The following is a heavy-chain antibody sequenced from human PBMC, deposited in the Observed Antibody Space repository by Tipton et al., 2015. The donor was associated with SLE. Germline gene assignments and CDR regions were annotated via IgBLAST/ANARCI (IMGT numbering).Heavy chain of an antibody. CDR1: GGSITNHY. CDR3: ARTLGAIAHTVYDAFDI. J-gene: IGHJ3*02. Sequence: TLSLTCTVPGGSITNHYWNWIRQPPGKGLEWIGYIHYSGTTHDNPSLKSRVTSSVDMSKNQFSLRLTSVTAADTAVYYCARTLGAIAHTVYDAFDIWGQGKMVTVSS. D-gene: IGHD1-26*01. V-gene: IGHV4-59*11. CDR2: IHYSGTT.